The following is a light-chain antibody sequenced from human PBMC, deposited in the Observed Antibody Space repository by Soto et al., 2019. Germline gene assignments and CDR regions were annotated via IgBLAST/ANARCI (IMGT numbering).Light chain of an antibody. CDR2: AAS. Sequence: AIRMTQSPSSLSASTGDRVTITCRASQGISSYLGWYQQKPGKAPKLLIYAASSLQSGVPSRFSGSGSGTDFTLTISSLQPEDFATYYCLQDYNYPRTFGQGTKVDI. V-gene: IGKV1-6*01. J-gene: IGKJ1*01. CDR1: QGISSY. CDR3: LQDYNYPRT.